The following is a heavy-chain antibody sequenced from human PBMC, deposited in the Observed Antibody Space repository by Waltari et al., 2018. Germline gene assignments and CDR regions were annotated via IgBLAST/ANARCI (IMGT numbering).Heavy chain of an antibody. J-gene: IGHJ4*02. D-gene: IGHD6-6*01. CDR2: IYYAART. V-gene: IGHV4-31*03. CDR1: GGSISSGGYY. CDR3: ARESSQLVLDY. Sequence: QVQLQESGPGLVKPSQTLSLTCTVSGGSISSGGYYWSWIRQHPGKGLEWIGYIYYAARTDYNPSRNSRVTISVDTSKNQFALKLSSVTAADTAVYYCARESSQLVLDYWGQGTLVTVSS.